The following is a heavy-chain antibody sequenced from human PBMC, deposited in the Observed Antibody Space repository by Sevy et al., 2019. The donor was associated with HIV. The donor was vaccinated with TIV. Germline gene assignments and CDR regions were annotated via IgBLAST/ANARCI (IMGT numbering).Heavy chain of an antibody. D-gene: IGHD2-15*01. V-gene: IGHV3-21*01. J-gene: IGHJ6*02. CDR1: GFTFSSYN. CDR2: ISSSSSYI. Sequence: GGSLRLSCVASGFTFSSYNMNWVRQAPGKGLEWVSSISSSSSYIYYADSVKGRFTISRDNAKDSLYLQMNTLRAEDTAVYYCARVVAYCSGGSCFAGYYYGMDVWGQGTTVTVSS. CDR3: ARVVAYCSGGSCFAGYYYGMDV.